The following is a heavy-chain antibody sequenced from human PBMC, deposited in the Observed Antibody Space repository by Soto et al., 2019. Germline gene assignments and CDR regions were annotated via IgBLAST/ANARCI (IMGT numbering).Heavy chain of an antibody. Sequence: QVQLVESGGGVVQPGKSLRLSCAASGFIFSDYALHWVRRAPGKGLEWVAGISFDADRKFYADFVRGRFTISRDSSSNPMYRELTALTAEETALSYCVREECSGSSNTGTGGFDIWGQGTVVIVSS. D-gene: IGHD1-26*01. CDR1: GFIFSDYA. CDR2: ISFDADRK. V-gene: IGHV3-30-3*01. CDR3: VREECSGSSNTGTGGFDI. J-gene: IGHJ3*02.